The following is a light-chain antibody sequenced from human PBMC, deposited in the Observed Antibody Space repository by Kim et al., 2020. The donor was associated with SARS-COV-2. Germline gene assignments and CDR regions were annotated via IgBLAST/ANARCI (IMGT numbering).Light chain of an antibody. CDR3: CSYAGSYV. CDR1: SSDVGGYNY. V-gene: IGLV2-11*01. Sequence: QSALTQPRSVSGSPGQSVTISCTGTSSDVGGYNYVSWYQQHTGKAPKLMIYDVSKRPSGVPDRFSGSKSGNTASLTISGHQAEDEADYYCCSYAGSYVFGTGTKVTVL. CDR2: DVS. J-gene: IGLJ1*01.